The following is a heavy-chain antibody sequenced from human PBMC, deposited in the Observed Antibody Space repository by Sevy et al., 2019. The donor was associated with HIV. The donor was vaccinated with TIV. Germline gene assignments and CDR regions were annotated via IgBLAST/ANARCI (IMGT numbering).Heavy chain of an antibody. D-gene: IGHD3-3*01. CDR2: INSDGSST. CDR3: ARDLTYYDFWSGYSYCYYYYGMDV. Sequence: GGSLRLSCAASGFTFSSYWMHWVRQAPGKGLVWVSRINSDGSSTSYADSVKGRFTISRDNAKNTLYLQMNSLRAEDTAVYYCARDLTYYDFWSGYSYCYYYYGMDVWGQGTTVTVSS. V-gene: IGHV3-74*01. CDR1: GFTFSSYW. J-gene: IGHJ6*02.